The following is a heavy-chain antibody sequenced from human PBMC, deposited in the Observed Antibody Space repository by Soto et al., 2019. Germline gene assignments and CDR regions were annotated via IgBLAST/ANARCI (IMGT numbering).Heavy chain of an antibody. D-gene: IGHD1-7*01. CDR2: INHSGST. V-gene: IGHV4-34*01. CDR3: ARGPPGEGGGTTLEYYYYMDV. Sequence: SETLSLTCAVYGGSFSGYYWSWIRKPPGKGLEWIGEINHSGSTNYNPSLKSRVTISVDTSKNQFSLKLSSVTAADTAVYYCARGPPGEGGGTTLEYYYYMDVWGKGTTVTVSS. CDR1: GGSFSGYY. J-gene: IGHJ6*03.